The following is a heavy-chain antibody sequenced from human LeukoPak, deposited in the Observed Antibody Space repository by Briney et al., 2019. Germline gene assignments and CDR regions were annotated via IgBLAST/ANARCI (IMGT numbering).Heavy chain of an antibody. CDR1: GGSISSYY. CDR3: ARDESIAAAGIYYYGMDV. V-gene: IGHV4-4*07. CDR2: IYTSGST. J-gene: IGHJ6*02. Sequence: PSETLSLTCTVSGGSISSYYWSWIRQPAGKGLEWIGRIYTSGSTNYNPSLKSRVTMSVDTSKNQFSLKLSSVTAADTAVYYCARDESIAAAGIYYYGMDVWGQGTTVTVSS. D-gene: IGHD6-13*01.